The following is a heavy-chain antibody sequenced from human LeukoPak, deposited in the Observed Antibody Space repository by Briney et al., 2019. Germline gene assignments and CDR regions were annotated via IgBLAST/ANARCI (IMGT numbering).Heavy chain of an antibody. CDR3: ARDHCSGGSCYLPAGWFDP. CDR2: IYYSGST. J-gene: IGHJ5*02. Sequence: SETLSLTCTVSGGSISRGGYYWSWIRQHPGKGLEWIGYIYYSGSTYYNPSLKSRVTISVDTSKNQFSLKLSPVTAADTAVYYCARDHCSGGSCYLPAGWFDPWGQGTLVTVSS. D-gene: IGHD2-15*01. CDR1: GGSISRGGYY. V-gene: IGHV4-31*03.